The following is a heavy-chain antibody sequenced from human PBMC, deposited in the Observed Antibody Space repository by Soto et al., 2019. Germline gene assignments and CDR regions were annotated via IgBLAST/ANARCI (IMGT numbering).Heavy chain of an antibody. CDR2: INHSGST. CDR1: GGSFSGYY. J-gene: IGHJ5*02. D-gene: IGHD3-16*01. V-gene: IGHV4-34*01. Sequence: PSETLSLTCAVYGGSFSGYYWIWIRQPPGKGLEWIGEINHSGSTNYNPSLKSRVTISVDTSKNQFSLKLSSVTAADTAVYYCARGLILNWFDPWGQGTLVSVSS. CDR3: ARGLILNWFDP.